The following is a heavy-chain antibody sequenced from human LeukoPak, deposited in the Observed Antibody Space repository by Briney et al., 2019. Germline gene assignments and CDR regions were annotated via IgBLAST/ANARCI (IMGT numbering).Heavy chain of an antibody. CDR2: INPNSGGT. Sequence: GASVKVSCKASGYTFTSYDINWVRQATGQGLEWMGWINPNSGGTNYAQKFQGRVTMTRDTSISTAYMELSRLRSDDTAVYYCARGIRYFDWLPPSYYYYGMDVWGQGTTVTVSS. CDR1: GYTFTSYD. D-gene: IGHD3-9*01. J-gene: IGHJ6*02. V-gene: IGHV1-2*02. CDR3: ARGIRYFDWLPPSYYYYGMDV.